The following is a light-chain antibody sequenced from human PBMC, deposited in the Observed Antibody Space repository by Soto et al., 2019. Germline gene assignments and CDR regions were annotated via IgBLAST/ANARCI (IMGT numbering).Light chain of an antibody. CDR2: AAS. J-gene: IGKJ2*01. CDR1: QSISSY. V-gene: IGKV1-39*01. CDR3: QQGFSAPYT. Sequence: DIQMTQSPSSLSASVGDRVTITCRARQSISSYLNWYQQKLGKAPKLLIYAASRLQSGVPSRFSGSGSGTDFTLTISSLQSEDSATYYCQQGFSAPYTFGQGTKLEIK.